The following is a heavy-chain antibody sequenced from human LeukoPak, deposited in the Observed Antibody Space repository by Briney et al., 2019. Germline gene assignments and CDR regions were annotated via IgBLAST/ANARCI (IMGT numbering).Heavy chain of an antibody. CDR3: AKGGTSYGDYELDY. CDR1: GFTFSNYG. Sequence: GGSLRLSCAAPGFTFSNYGVHWVRQAPGEGLEWVAVISYDGINKYYAVSVKGRFTISRDNSKNTLYLQMNSLRPEDTAVYYCAKGGTSYGDYELDYWGQGTLVTVSS. D-gene: IGHD4-17*01. CDR2: ISYDGINK. V-gene: IGHV3-30*18. J-gene: IGHJ4*02.